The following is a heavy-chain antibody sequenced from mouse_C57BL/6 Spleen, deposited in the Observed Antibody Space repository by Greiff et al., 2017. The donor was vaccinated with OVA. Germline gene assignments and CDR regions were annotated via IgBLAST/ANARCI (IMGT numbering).Heavy chain of an antibody. J-gene: IGHJ2*01. CDR1: GYTFTDYY. D-gene: IGHD2-4*01. Sequence: VQLQQSGPVLVKPGASVKMSCKASGYTFTDYYMNWVKQSHGKSLEWIGVINPYNGGTSYNQKFKGKATLTVHKSSSTAYMELDSLTSEDSAVYYCARKDYDDYWGQGTTLTVSS. CDR2: INPYNGGT. CDR3: ARKDYDDY. V-gene: IGHV1-19*01.